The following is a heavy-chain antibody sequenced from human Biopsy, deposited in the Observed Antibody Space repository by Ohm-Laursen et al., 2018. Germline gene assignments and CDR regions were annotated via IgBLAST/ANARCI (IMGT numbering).Heavy chain of an antibody. CDR2: IYHTGST. CDR3: ARADMVTTIVDY. CDR1: GDSTSSGGNY. Sequence: SQTLSLTCIVSGDSTSSGGNYWSWIRQFPGKGLEWIAYIYHTGSTYYNPSLKSRLSIAIDTSKNQFSVSLRSVTAADTAVYYCARADMVTTIVDYWGQGTLVTVSS. J-gene: IGHJ4*02. V-gene: IGHV4-31*03. D-gene: IGHD5-12*01.